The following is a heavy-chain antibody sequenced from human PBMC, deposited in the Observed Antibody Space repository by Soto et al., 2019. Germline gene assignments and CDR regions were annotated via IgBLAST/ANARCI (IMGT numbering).Heavy chain of an antibody. J-gene: IGHJ4*02. CDR2: SRGRDGST. D-gene: IGHD7-27*01. V-gene: IGHV3-23*01. CDR3: VKVHWGDY. Sequence: EVQLLESGGGSVQPGGSLRLSCAASGFTFITYDMTWVRPAPGKGLEWVSVSRGRDGSTYYADSVKGRFTISRDNSKNTVYRQMNSLRADDTAIYFCVKVHWGDYWAQGTLVSVSS. CDR1: GFTFITYD.